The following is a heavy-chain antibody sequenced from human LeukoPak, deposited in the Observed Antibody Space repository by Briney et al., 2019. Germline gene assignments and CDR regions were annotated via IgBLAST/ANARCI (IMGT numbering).Heavy chain of an antibody. J-gene: IGHJ4*02. CDR1: GGSISSYY. CDR2: ISYTVGT. V-gene: IGHV4-59*01. D-gene: IGHD5-24*01. Sequence: SETLSLTCTVSGGSISSYYWSWIRQPPGKGLEWIGYISYTVGTNYNPSLKSRVTISVDTSKNQFSLKLSSVTAADTAVYYCARVPPLSRPYTGNNYYFDYWGQGTLVTVSS. CDR3: ARVPPLSRPYTGNNYYFDY.